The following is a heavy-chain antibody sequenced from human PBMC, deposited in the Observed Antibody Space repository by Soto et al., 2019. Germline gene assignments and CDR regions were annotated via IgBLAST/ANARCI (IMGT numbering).Heavy chain of an antibody. CDR1: GFTFSNFW. Sequence: EVQLVESGGGLVQPGGSLRLSCAASGFTFSNFWMSWVRQAPGKGLEWVANIKEDGSEKHSVDSVKGRFTISRDNSKNSLYLQMNRLRPEDTAVYYCARDMDTYGYGLFNYWGQGTLVTVSS. J-gene: IGHJ4*02. CDR3: ARDMDTYGYGLFNY. CDR2: IKEDGSEK. V-gene: IGHV3-7*04. D-gene: IGHD5-18*01.